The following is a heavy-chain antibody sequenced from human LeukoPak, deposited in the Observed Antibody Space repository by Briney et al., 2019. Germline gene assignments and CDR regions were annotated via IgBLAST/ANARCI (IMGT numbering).Heavy chain of an antibody. Sequence: SETLSLTCSVCGGSMSSSSYYWGWIRQPPGKGREWFGRICWSRSTSYTPDLKRRLTISVDTSKNHFSLTLSSVTAADTAVYYCARHEYLTDYYGSGSYALRRKFAPWGEETLVTVSS. D-gene: IGHD3-10*01. CDR2: ICWSRST. J-gene: IGHJ5*02. V-gene: IGHV4-39*01. CDR1: GGSMSSSSYY. CDR3: ARHEYLTDYYGSGSYALRRKFAP.